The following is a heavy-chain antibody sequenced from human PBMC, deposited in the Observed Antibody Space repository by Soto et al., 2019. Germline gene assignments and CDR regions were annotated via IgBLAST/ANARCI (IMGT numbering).Heavy chain of an antibody. Sequence: EQSGAEVKKPGSSVRVSCQASGGALTSYPIHWVRQAPGEGLEWMGVIDPIVDTFILAENFKTRLTLTADQSTKTVYMDLTSLKSDETAIYFCATYPRPYKWTDIWGRGTQLTVSS. CDR1: GGALTSYP. CDR2: IDPIVDTF. V-gene: IGHV1-69*01. J-gene: IGHJ4*02. CDR3: ATYPRPYKWTDI. D-gene: IGHD1-20*01.